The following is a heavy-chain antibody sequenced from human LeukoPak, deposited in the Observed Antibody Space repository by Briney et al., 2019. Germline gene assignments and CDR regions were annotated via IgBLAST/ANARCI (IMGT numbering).Heavy chain of an antibody. CDR1: GGSISSSSYY. Sequence: SETLSLTCTVSGGSISSSSYYWGWIRQPPGKGLEWIGSIYYSGSTYYNPSLKSRVTISVDTSKNQFSLKLSSVTAADTAVYYCAIYDFWSGYYRHFDHWGQGTLVTVSS. V-gene: IGHV4-39*01. D-gene: IGHD3-3*01. CDR3: AIYDFWSGYYRHFDH. J-gene: IGHJ4*02. CDR2: IYYSGST.